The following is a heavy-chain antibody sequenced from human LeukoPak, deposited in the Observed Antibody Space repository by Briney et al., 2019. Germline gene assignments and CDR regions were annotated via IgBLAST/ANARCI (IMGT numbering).Heavy chain of an antibody. Sequence: GASVKVSCKASGYTFTSYAMHWVRQAPGQRLEWMGWINAGNGNTKYSQKFQGRVTITRDTSASTAYMELSSLRSEDTAVYYCARDRGAWELILLFRNFNPFDYRGQGTLVTVSS. V-gene: IGHV1-3*01. J-gene: IGHJ4*02. CDR2: INAGNGNT. D-gene: IGHD1-26*01. CDR3: ARDRGAWELILLFRNFNPFDY. CDR1: GYTFTSYA.